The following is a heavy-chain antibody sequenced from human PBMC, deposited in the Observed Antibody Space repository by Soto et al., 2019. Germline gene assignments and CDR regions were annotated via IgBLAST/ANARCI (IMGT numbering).Heavy chain of an antibody. Sequence: PSETLSLTCTVSGGSISSGGYYWSWIRQHPGKGLEWIGYIYYSGSTYYNPSLKSRVTISVDTSKNQFSLKLSSVTAADTAVYYCARDIVVVPAELDYYYYMDVWGKGTTVTVFS. CDR3: ARDIVVVPAELDYYYYMDV. J-gene: IGHJ6*03. V-gene: IGHV4-31*03. D-gene: IGHD2-2*01. CDR2: IYYSGST. CDR1: GGSISSGGYY.